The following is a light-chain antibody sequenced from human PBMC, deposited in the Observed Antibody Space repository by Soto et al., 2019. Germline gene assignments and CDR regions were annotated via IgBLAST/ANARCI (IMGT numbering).Light chain of an antibody. CDR2: EVS. CDR1: SSDVGGYNY. J-gene: IGLJ2*01. Sequence: QSVLTQPPSASGSPGQSVTISCTGTSSDVGGYNYVSWYQQHPDKAPKLMIYEVSKRSSGVPDRFSGSKSGNTASLTVSGLQAEDEADYYCSSYAGSNNFVVFGGGTKVTVL. V-gene: IGLV2-8*01. CDR3: SSYAGSNNFVV.